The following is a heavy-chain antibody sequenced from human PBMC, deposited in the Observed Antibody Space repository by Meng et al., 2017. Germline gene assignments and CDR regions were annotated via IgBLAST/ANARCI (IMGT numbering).Heavy chain of an antibody. D-gene: IGHD3-22*01. CDR1: GFTFSSYW. CDR3: ARAPKQIVVVIRYYYYGMDV. J-gene: IGHJ6*02. CDR2: ISDTGSPI. Sequence: GESLKISCAASGFTFSSYWMHWVRQAPGKGLEWVSYISDTGSPIYYADSVKGRFTISRDNAKNSLYLQMNSLRAEDTGFYYCARAPKQIVVVIRYYYYGMDVWGQGTTVTVSS. V-gene: IGHV3-48*04.